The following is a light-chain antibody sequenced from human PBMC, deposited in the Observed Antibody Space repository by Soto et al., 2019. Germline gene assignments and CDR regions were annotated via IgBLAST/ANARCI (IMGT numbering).Light chain of an antibody. Sequence: QSALTQPASVSGSPGQSITISCTGTSSDVGGYNYVSWYQQHPGKAPKLMIYDVSNRPSGVSNRFSSSKSGNTASLTISGLQAEDEADYYCSSYTSSSTLLFGTGTKVTVL. CDR2: DVS. CDR3: SSYTSSSTLL. V-gene: IGLV2-14*01. J-gene: IGLJ1*01. CDR1: SSDVGGYNY.